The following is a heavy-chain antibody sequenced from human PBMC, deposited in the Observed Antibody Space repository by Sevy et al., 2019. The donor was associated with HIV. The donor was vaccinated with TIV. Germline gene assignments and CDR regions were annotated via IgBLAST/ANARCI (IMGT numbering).Heavy chain of an antibody. D-gene: IGHD2-15*01. J-gene: IGHJ6*02. CDR1: GFTVSSNY. CDR2: IYSGGST. V-gene: IGHV3-53*01. Sequence: GGSLRLSCAASGFTVSSNYMSWVRQAPGKGLEWVSVIYSGGSTYYADSVKGRFTISRDNSKNTLYLQMNSLRAEDTXXXXCARXXXXGXXXYYYYGMDVWGQGTTVTVSS. CDR3: ARXXXXGXXXYYYYGMDV.